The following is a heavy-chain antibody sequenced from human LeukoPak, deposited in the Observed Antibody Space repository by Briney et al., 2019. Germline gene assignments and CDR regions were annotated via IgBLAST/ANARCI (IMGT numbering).Heavy chain of an antibody. CDR1: GGTFSSYA. Sequence: SVKVSCKASGGTFSSYAISWVRQAPGQGLEWMGRIIPILGIANYAQKFQGRVTITADKSTSTAYMELSSLRSEDTAVYYCARGDRWGGPFDYWGQGTLVTVSS. CDR3: ARGDRWGGPFDY. D-gene: IGHD3-10*01. J-gene: IGHJ4*02. V-gene: IGHV1-69*04. CDR2: IIPILGIA.